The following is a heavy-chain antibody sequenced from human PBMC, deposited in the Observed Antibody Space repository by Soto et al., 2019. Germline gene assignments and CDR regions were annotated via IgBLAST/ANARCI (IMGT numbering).Heavy chain of an antibody. V-gene: IGHV3-23*01. CDR3: AKDRGYSYGYSPYYYYYYMDV. J-gene: IGHJ6*03. CDR2: ISGSGGST. Sequence: GGSLRLSCAASGFTFSSYAMSWVLQAPGKGLEWVSAISGSGGSTYYADSVKGRFTISRDNSKNTLYLQMNSLRAEDTAVYYCAKDRGYSYGYSPYYYYYYMDVWGKGATVTVSS. CDR1: GFTFSSYA. D-gene: IGHD5-18*01.